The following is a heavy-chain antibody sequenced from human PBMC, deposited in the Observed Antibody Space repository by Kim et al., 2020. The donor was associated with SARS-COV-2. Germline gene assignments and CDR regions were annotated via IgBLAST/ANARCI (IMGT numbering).Heavy chain of an antibody. CDR2: AYYIGNT. Sequence: SETLSLTCTVSGGSLSSSSYYWGWIRQPPGKGLEWIGTAYYIGNTYSNPSLKSRVTISVDTSKNQFSLKLGSVTAADTAVYYCASHQRYSSGWYVASYY. J-gene: IGHJ6*01. CDR3: ASHQRYSSGWYVASYY. CDR1: GGSLSSSSYY. V-gene: IGHV4-39*01. D-gene: IGHD6-19*01.